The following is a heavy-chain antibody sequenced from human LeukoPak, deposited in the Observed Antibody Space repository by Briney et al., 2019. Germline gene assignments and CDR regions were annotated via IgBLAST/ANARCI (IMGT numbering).Heavy chain of an antibody. CDR3: ARADCSGSTCYLRHSWFDP. CDR2: ISTSSRYI. CDR1: GFTLSTFD. J-gene: IGHJ5*02. V-gene: IGHV3-21*06. D-gene: IGHD2-2*01. Sequence: GGSLRLSCAASGFTLSTFDMSWVRQAPGKGLEWVSSISTSSRYIYYRDSVKGRFTISRDDAKNSLYLQMNSLTVEDTAVYYCARADCSGSTCYLRHSWFDPWGQGTLVTVSS.